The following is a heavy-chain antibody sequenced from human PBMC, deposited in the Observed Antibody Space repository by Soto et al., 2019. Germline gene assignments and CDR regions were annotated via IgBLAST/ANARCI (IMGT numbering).Heavy chain of an antibody. CDR3: ARPPLPGYSIHFNS. CDR2: VYPRDSDT. J-gene: IGHJ4*02. D-gene: IGHD2-15*01. Sequence: RESLKLSCKAPGYIFIHYWRGWERHKPGKGLEWMGIVYPRDSDTRYRPSLPGQVTISGDRSTGTASLQWRSLKASDTALYYCARPPLPGYSIHFNSWGQGTLVTGSS. CDR1: GYIFIHYW. V-gene: IGHV5-51*01.